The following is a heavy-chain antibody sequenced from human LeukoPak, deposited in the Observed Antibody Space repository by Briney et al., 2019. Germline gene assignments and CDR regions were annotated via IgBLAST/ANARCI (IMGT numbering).Heavy chain of an antibody. CDR1: GFSFSSYT. Sequence: GGSLRLSCAASGFSFSSYTMKWVRQTPGKGLEWVSSIRAGGTSIYSADSVKGRFTISRDNSKNTLYLQMNSLRAEDTAVYYCARDRCSSGWYCIFDYWGQGTLVTVSS. CDR3: ARDRCSSGWYCIFDY. J-gene: IGHJ4*02. CDR2: IRAGGTSI. D-gene: IGHD6-19*01. V-gene: IGHV3-21*01.